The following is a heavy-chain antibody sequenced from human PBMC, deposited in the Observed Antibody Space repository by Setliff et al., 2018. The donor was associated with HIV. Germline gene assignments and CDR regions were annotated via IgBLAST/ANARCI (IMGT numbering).Heavy chain of an antibody. Sequence: SETLSLTCTVSGGSIISGSYYWSWIRQPAGKGLEWIGHISTTGSTNFNPPLKSRVTMSVDTSKNQFSLKLRSVTAADTAVYYCARGARYAYYYDSSGYYRHFDYWGQGTLVTVSS. CDR2: ISTTGST. D-gene: IGHD3-22*01. CDR3: ARGARYAYYYDSSGYYRHFDY. J-gene: IGHJ4*02. V-gene: IGHV4-61*09. CDR1: GGSIISGSYY.